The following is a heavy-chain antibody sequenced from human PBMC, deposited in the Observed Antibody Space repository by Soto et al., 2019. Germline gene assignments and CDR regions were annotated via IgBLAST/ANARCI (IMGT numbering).Heavy chain of an antibody. Sequence: ASVKVSCKASGYTFTSYGISWVRQAPGQGLEWMGWISAYNGNTNYAQKLQGIVTMTTDTSTSTAYMELRSLRSDDTAVYYCARDGAQATGDQTSTVAFDIWGQGTMVTVSS. J-gene: IGHJ3*02. V-gene: IGHV1-18*01. CDR1: GYTFTSYG. CDR2: ISAYNGNT. D-gene: IGHD7-27*01. CDR3: ARDGAQATGDQTSTVAFDI.